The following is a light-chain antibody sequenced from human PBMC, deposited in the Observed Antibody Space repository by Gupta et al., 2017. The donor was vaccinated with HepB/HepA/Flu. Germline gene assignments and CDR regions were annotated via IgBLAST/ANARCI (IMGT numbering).Light chain of an antibody. V-gene: IGLV2-14*03. CDR1: SSDVGGYNY. CDR2: DVS. CDR3: SSYTSSGTEV. J-gene: IGLJ1*01. Sequence: QSALTQPASVSGSPGQSITISCTGTSSDVGGYNYVSWYQQHPGKAPNLMIYDVSNRPSGFSNRFSGSKSGNTASLTISGLQAEDEADYYCSSYTSSGTEVFGTGTKVTVL.